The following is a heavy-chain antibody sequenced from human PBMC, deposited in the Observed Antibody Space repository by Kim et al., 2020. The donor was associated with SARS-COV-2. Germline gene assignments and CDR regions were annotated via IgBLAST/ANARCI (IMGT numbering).Heavy chain of an antibody. Sequence: SETLSLTCSVSGGSISSGDYYWSWIRQHPGKGLEWIGYIYYSGSTYYNPSLKSRVTISVDTSKNQFSLRLSSVTAAATAVYYCARGGYYNILTGYFPVDYWGQGTLVTVAS. CDR1: GGSISSGDYY. CDR3: ARGGYYNILTGYFPVDY. J-gene: IGHJ4*02. V-gene: IGHV4-31*03. D-gene: IGHD3-9*01. CDR2: IYYSGST.